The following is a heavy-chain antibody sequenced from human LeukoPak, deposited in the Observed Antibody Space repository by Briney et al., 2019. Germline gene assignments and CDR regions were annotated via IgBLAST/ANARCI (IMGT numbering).Heavy chain of an antibody. Sequence: SETLSLTCTVSGGSISGSSAYWGWIRQPPGKGLEWIGSIYYSKNTYYNPSLKSRVTISADTSKNQFSLTLGSVSTTDTAVYYCVSPRGFSYGYFDYWGQGTLVTVSS. V-gene: IGHV4-39*01. CDR3: VSPRGFSYGYFDY. J-gene: IGHJ4*02. D-gene: IGHD5-18*01. CDR1: GGSISGSSAY. CDR2: IYYSKNT.